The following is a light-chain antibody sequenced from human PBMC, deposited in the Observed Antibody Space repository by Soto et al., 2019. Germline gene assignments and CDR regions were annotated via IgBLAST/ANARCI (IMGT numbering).Light chain of an antibody. V-gene: IGKV1-39*01. J-gene: IGKJ2*01. Sequence: DIQMTQSPSSLSASVGDRVTVTCRASQSVITYLNWYQQKPGKAPTLLISGASSLQSGVPSRFSGSGAETDFTLTISSLQPEDFATYYCQQSYRTPRTFGQGTKLEIK. CDR1: QSVITY. CDR3: QQSYRTPRT. CDR2: GAS.